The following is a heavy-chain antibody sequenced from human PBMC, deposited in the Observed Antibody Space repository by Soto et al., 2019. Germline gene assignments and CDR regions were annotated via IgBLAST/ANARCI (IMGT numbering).Heavy chain of an antibody. Sequence: SETLSLTCTVSGGSMLSYYWSWIRQPPGRGLEWIGFIYYAGSTKYNPSLNSPVTISVDTSKNQFSLTVTSLTAAHTAVYYCARRIVATVTFDYWGQGTLVTVAS. CDR2: IYYAGST. V-gene: IGHV4-59*08. D-gene: IGHD5-12*01. J-gene: IGHJ4*02. CDR3: ARRIVATVTFDY. CDR1: GGSMLSYY.